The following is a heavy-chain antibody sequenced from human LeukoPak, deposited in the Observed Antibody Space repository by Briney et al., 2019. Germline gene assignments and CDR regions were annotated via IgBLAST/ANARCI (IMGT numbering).Heavy chain of an antibody. D-gene: IGHD3-3*01. Sequence: PGESLQISCRVSGYAFASYWIGWVRQVPGKGLEWMGIIYPADSETKSSPSFQGQVTFSADKSINTAYLQWTSLKASDTAMYYCARFEVNYEDNRSFYYFDYWGQGTLVTVSS. CDR2: IYPADSET. CDR1: GYAFASYW. CDR3: ARFEVNYEDNRSFYYFDY. J-gene: IGHJ4*02. V-gene: IGHV5-51*01.